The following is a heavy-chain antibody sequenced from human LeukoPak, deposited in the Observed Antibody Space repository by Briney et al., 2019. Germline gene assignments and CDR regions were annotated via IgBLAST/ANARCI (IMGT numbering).Heavy chain of an antibody. Sequence: GGSLRLSCASSGFTFSSFWMSWVRQAPGTGLEWVANIKQDGSEKYYVDSVKGRFTISKDNAKNSLYLQMNSLRAEDTAVYYCARAWDSGTVAVAGYFDYWGQGTLVTVSS. CDR2: IKQDGSEK. D-gene: IGHD6-19*01. CDR3: ARAWDSGTVAVAGYFDY. J-gene: IGHJ4*02. V-gene: IGHV3-7*01. CDR1: GFTFSSFW.